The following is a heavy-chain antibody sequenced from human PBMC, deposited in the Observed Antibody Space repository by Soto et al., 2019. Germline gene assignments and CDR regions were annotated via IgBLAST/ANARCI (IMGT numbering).Heavy chain of an antibody. Sequence: PGGSLRLSCTVSGFTVSGNYMSWVRQAPGKGLEWVGVIYSGGSTYYAASLKSRFTISRDNSKNTLSLQMNSVRADDTAVYYCASTSYWGQGTLVTVSS. CDR3: ASTSY. V-gene: IGHV3-53*01. J-gene: IGHJ4*01. CDR2: IYSGGST. CDR1: GFTVSGNY.